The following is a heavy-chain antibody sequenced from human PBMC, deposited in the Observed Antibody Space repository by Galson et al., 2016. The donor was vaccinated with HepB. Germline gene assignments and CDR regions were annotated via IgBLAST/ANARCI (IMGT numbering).Heavy chain of an antibody. Sequence: LRLSCAASGITFNTYNMVWVRQAPGKGLEWVSYISTSSSPISYRDSVKGRFTISRDNAKNSLYLQMNSLRDDDTAVYYCAKPFLSSGLYYFDYWGRGTLVTVSS. J-gene: IGHJ4*02. V-gene: IGHV3-21*01. D-gene: IGHD6-19*01. CDR1: GITFNTYN. CDR2: ISTSSSPI. CDR3: AKPFLSSGLYYFDY.